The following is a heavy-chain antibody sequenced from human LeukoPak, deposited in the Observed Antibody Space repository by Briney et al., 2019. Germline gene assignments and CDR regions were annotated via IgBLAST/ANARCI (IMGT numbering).Heavy chain of an antibody. J-gene: IGHJ4*02. CDR3: AKEAGSCYFDY. V-gene: IGHV3-23*01. CDR2: ISGSGGST. D-gene: IGHD3-10*01. Sequence: PGGSLRLSCAVSGFTVSSNYMSWVRQAPGKGLEWVSAISGSGGSTYYADSVKGRFTISRDNSKNTPYLQMNSLRAEDTAVYYCAKEAGSCYFDYWGQGTLVTVSS. CDR1: GFTVSSNY.